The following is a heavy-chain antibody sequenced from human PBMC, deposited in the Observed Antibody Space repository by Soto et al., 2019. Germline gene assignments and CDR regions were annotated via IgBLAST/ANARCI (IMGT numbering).Heavy chain of an antibody. Sequence: QVQLVESGGGVVQPGRSLRLSCAASGFTFSSYGMHWVRQAPGKGLEWVAVISYDGSNKYYADSVKGRFTISRDNSKNPLYLQMNSLRAEETAVYYCGKSDRAMFWQWLVRLAIDYWGQGTLVTVSS. CDR1: GFTFSSYG. V-gene: IGHV3-30*18. J-gene: IGHJ4*02. CDR2: ISYDGSNK. D-gene: IGHD6-19*01. CDR3: GKSDRAMFWQWLVRLAIDY.